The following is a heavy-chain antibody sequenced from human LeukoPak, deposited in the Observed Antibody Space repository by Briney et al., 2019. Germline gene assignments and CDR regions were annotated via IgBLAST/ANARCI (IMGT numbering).Heavy chain of an antibody. CDR1: GGSISSSSYY. CDR3: ARDGPAAGHAFDY. Sequence: NSSETLSLTCTVSGGSISSSSYYWGWIRQPPGKGLEWIGSIYYSGSTYYNPSLKSRVTISVDTSKNQFSLKLSSVTAADTAVYYCARDGPAAGHAFDYWGQGTLVTVSS. J-gene: IGHJ4*02. V-gene: IGHV4-39*02. CDR2: IYYSGST.